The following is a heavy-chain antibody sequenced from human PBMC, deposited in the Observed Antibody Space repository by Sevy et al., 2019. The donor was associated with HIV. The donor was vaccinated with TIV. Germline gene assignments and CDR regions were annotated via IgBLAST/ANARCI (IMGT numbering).Heavy chain of an antibody. CDR1: GYTFTGYY. V-gene: IGHV1-2*02. CDR3: ARSISAGNPDAFDI. CDR2: INPNSGGT. D-gene: IGHD3-3*02. Sequence: ASVKVTCKASGYTFTGYYMHWVRQAPGQGLEWMGCINPNSGGTNYAQKFQGRVTMTRDTSISTAYMELSRLRSDDTAVYYCARSISAGNPDAFDIWGQGTMVTVSS. J-gene: IGHJ3*02.